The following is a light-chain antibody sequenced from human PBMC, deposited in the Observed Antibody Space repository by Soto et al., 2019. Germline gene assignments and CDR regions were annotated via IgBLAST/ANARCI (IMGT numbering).Light chain of an antibody. Sequence: EMVLTQSPGTLSLSPGERATRSCRASHSVSSSYLAWYQQRPGQAPRLLIYGASSRATGIPDRFSGSGSGTDFTLTISRLEPEDFAVYYCQQYGSSPYTFGQGTKLEIK. CDR2: GAS. CDR1: HSVSSSY. CDR3: QQYGSSPYT. V-gene: IGKV3-20*01. J-gene: IGKJ2*01.